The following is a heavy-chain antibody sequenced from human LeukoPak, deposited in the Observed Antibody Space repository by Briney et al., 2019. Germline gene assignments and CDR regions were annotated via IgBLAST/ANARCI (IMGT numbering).Heavy chain of an antibody. D-gene: IGHD2-2*01. V-gene: IGHV4-59*01. CDR3: ARHRRIMVVNGEFDY. J-gene: IGHJ4*02. CDR1: GGSISSYY. CDR2: IFHSGSA. Sequence: SETLSLTCTVSGGSISSYYWSWIRQPPGKGLEWVGHIFHSGSAYYNPSLNSRVTISLDTSKNQFSLKLSSVTAADTAVYYCARHRRIMVVNGEFDYWGQGTLVTVSS.